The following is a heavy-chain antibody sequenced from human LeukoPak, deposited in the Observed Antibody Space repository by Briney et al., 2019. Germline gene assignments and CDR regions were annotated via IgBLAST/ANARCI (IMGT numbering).Heavy chain of an antibody. CDR1: GYTFTSYG. CDR2: INPHSGGT. V-gene: IGHV1-2*02. CDR3: ARDVGEYCSSINCYASHY. D-gene: IGHD2-2*01. J-gene: IGHJ4*02. Sequence: GASVKVSCKASGYTFTSYGISWVRQAPGQGLEWMGWINPHSGGTNYAQKFQGGVTMTRDMSITTAYMELSSLRSDDTAVYYCARDVGEYCSSINCYASHYWGQGTLVTVSS.